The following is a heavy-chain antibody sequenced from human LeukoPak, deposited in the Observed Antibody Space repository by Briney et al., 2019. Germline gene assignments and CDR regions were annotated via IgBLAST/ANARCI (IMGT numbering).Heavy chain of an antibody. CDR1: GYTFTSYG. CDR3: ARDLGFGELLSPNDAFDI. D-gene: IGHD3-10*01. Sequence: ASVKVSCKASGYTFTSYGISWVRQAPGQGLEWMGWISAYNGNTNYAQKLQGRVTMTTDTSTSTAYMELRSLGSDDTAVYYCARDLGFGELLSPNDAFDIWGQGTMVTVSS. CDR2: ISAYNGNT. V-gene: IGHV1-18*04. J-gene: IGHJ3*02.